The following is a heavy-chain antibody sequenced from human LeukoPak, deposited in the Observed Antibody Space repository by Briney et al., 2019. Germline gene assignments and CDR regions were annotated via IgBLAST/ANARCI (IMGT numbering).Heavy chain of an antibody. J-gene: IGHJ4*02. D-gene: IGHD6-19*01. Sequence: SETLSLTCTVSGYSISSGYYWGWIRQPPGKGLEWIGSIYHSGSTYYNPSLESRVIISVDTSKNQLSLKLSSVTAADTAVYYCARDGGSGWYNYWGQGTLVTVSS. CDR3: ARDGGSGWYNY. V-gene: IGHV4-38-2*02. CDR1: GYSISSGYY. CDR2: IYHSGST.